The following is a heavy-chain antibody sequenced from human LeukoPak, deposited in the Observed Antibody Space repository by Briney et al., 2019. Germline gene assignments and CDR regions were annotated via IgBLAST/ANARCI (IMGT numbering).Heavy chain of an antibody. CDR2: IWYDGSNK. D-gene: IGHD5-18*01. CDR3: ASARGSNYGSLGD. CDR1: GFTFSSYG. V-gene: IGHV3-33*01. Sequence: GRSLRLSCAASGFTFSSYGMHWVRQAPGKGLEWVAIIWYDGSNKYYADSVKGRFSISRDNSKNTLYLQMNSLRAGDTAVYYCASARGSNYGSLGDWGQGTLVTVSS. J-gene: IGHJ4*02.